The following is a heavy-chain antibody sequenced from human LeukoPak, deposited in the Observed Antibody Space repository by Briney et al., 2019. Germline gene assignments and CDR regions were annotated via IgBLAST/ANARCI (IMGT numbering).Heavy chain of an antibody. V-gene: IGHV1-18*01. Sequence: VASVKVSCKASGYTFTSYGISWVRQAPGQGLEWMGWISAYNGNTNYAQKLQGRVTMTTDTSTSTAYMELRSLRSDDTAVYYCARDSLLWFGESLEDVWGKGTTVTVSS. J-gene: IGHJ6*04. D-gene: IGHD3-10*01. CDR2: ISAYNGNT. CDR3: ARDSLLWFGESLEDV. CDR1: GYTFTSYG.